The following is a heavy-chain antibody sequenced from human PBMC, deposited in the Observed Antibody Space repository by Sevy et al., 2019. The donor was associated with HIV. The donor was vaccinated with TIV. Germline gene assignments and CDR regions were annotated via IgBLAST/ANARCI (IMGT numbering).Heavy chain of an antibody. CDR1: GFTFSSYG. J-gene: IGHJ4*02. D-gene: IGHD3-22*01. CDR3: AGDGRLGGTTSNGYYYSGLAFDY. V-gene: IGHV3-33*01. Sequence: GGSLRLSCAASGFTFSSYGMHWVRQAPGKGLEWVAVIWYDGSNKYYGYSVKGRFTISRDNSKNTLYLQMNSLRAADSACNYGAGDGRLGGTTSNGYYYSGLAFDYWGQGTLVTVSS. CDR2: IWYDGSNK.